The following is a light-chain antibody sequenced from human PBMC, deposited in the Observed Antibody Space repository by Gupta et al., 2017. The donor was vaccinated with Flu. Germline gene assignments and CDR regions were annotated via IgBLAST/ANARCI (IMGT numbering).Light chain of an antibody. J-gene: IGLJ3*02. CDR1: SSNVGSNH. V-gene: IGLV1-47*01. Sequence: QSVLTQPPSESATPGERVAISCSGVSSNVGSNHVFWYQQFPAAAPKLVMYKSDQRPSGIPDRFSGSKSGTSASLAISGLRSEDEADYYCAAWDDSRRAWVFGGGTKLTVL. CDR2: KSD. CDR3: AAWDDSRRAWV.